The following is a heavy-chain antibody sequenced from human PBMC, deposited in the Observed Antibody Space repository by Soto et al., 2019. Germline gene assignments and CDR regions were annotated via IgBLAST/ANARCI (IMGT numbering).Heavy chain of an antibody. J-gene: IGHJ4*02. CDR1: GFTFTSSA. Sequence: SVKVSCKASGFTFTSSAVQWVRQARGQRLEWIGWIVVGSGNTNYAQKFQERVTITRDMSTSTAYMELSSLRSEDTAVYYCAAEYYSGYDSFAYWGQGTLVTVSS. V-gene: IGHV1-58*01. CDR2: IVVGSGNT. CDR3: AAEYYSGYDSFAY. D-gene: IGHD5-12*01.